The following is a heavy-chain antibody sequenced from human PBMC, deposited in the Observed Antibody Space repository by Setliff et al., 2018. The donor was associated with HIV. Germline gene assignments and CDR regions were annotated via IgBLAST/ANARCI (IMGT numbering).Heavy chain of an antibody. V-gene: IGHV3-33*01. CDR3: VSDQQWLAQGWGGPHY. Sequence: PGESLKISCAASGFTFNNYGMHWVRLAPGKGLGWVAVIWYDGTNKQYGDSVKGRFAISRDNSKNTLYLHMNALRAEDTAVYYCVSDQQWLAQGWGGPHYWGQGTLVTVSS. CDR2: IWYDGTNK. J-gene: IGHJ4*02. D-gene: IGHD6-19*01. CDR1: GFTFNNYG.